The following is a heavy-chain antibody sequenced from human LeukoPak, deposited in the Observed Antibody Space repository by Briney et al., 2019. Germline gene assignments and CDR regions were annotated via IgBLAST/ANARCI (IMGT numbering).Heavy chain of an antibody. Sequence: SETLCLTCTVSGGSTSSGDYYWSWIRQPPGKGLEWIGYIYYSGSTYYNPSLKSRVTISVDTSKNQFSLKLSSVTAADTAVYYCATRRSTVWWLIDYWGQGTLVTVSS. J-gene: IGHJ4*02. V-gene: IGHV4-30-4*08. CDR2: IYYSGST. CDR3: ATRRSTVWWLIDY. D-gene: IGHD5-12*01. CDR1: GGSTSSGDYY.